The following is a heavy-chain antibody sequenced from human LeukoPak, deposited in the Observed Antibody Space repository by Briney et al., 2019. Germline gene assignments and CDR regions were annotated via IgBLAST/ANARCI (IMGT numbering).Heavy chain of an antibody. CDR2: IYTSGST. J-gene: IGHJ5*02. CDR3: ARGYYYGSGSYYNTPWFDP. Sequence: PSETLSLTCTVSGSSISSYYWSWIRQPAGKGLEWIGRIYTSGSTNYNPSLKSRVTMSVDTSKNQFSLKLSSVTAADTAVYYCARGYYYGSGSYYNTPWFDPWGQGTLVTVSS. V-gene: IGHV4-4*07. D-gene: IGHD3-10*01. CDR1: GSSISSYY.